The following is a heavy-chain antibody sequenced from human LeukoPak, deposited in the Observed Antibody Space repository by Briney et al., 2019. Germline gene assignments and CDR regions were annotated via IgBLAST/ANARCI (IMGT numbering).Heavy chain of an antibody. CDR3: ARVALWFGELTHYFDY. J-gene: IGHJ4*02. Sequence: PSETLSLTCTVSGGSISSYYWSWIRQPAGKGQEWIGRIYTSGSTNYNPSLKSRVTMSVDTSKNQFSLKLSSVTAADTAVYYCARVALWFGELTHYFDYWGQGTLVTVSS. V-gene: IGHV4-4*07. CDR1: GGSISSYY. D-gene: IGHD3-10*01. CDR2: IYTSGST.